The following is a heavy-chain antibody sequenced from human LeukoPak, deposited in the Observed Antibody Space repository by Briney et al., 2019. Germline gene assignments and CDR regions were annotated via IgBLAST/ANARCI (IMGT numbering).Heavy chain of an antibody. J-gene: IGHJ4*02. CDR3: ARDGTYSGSYWGVDY. D-gene: IGHD1-26*01. CDR2: ISAYNGNT. V-gene: IGHV1-18*01. CDR1: GYTFTSYG. Sequence: GASVKVSCKASGYTFTSYGISWVRQAPGQGLEWMGWISAYNGNTNYAQKLQGRVTMTTDTSTSTAYMELRSLRSDDTAVYYCARDGTYSGSYWGVDYWGQGTLVTVSS.